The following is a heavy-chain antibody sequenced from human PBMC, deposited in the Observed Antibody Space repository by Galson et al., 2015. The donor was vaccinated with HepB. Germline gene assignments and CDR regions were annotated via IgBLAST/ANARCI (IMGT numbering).Heavy chain of an antibody. J-gene: IGHJ6*02. CDR1: GFTFDDYA. V-gene: IGHV3-9*01. CDR3: AKAGGYSYGPIYYYYGMDV. Sequence: SLRLSCAASGFTFDDYAMHWVRQAPGKGLEWVSGISWNSGSIGYADSVKGRFTISRDNAKNSLYLQTNSLRAEDTALYYCAKAGGYSYGPIYYYYGMDVWGQGTTVTVSS. D-gene: IGHD5-18*01. CDR2: ISWNSGSI.